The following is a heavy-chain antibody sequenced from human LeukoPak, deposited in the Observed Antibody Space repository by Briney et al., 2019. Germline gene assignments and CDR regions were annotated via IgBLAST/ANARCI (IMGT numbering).Heavy chain of an antibody. D-gene: IGHD2-2*01. CDR2: ISSSGSTI. V-gene: IGHV3-48*03. Sequence: PGGSLLLSCAASGFTFSSYEMNWVRQAPGKGLERVSYISSSGSTIYYADSVKGRFTISRDNAKNSLYLQMNSLRAEDTAVYYCARWAPAIDYWGQGTLVTVSS. CDR3: ARWAPAIDY. CDR1: GFTFSSYE. J-gene: IGHJ4*02.